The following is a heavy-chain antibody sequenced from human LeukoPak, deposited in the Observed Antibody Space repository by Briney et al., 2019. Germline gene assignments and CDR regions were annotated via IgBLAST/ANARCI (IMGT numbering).Heavy chain of an antibody. D-gene: IGHD2-2*01. CDR1: GGSFSGYY. V-gene: IGHV4-34*01. CDR3: ARGTVVVPAAWGDNWFDP. Sequence: SETLSLTCAVYGGSFSGYYWSWIRQPPGKGLEWIGEINHSGSTNYNPSLKSRVTISVDTSKNQFSLKLSSVTAADTAVYYCARGTVVVPAAWGDNWFDPWGQGTLVTVSS. CDR2: INHSGST. J-gene: IGHJ5*02.